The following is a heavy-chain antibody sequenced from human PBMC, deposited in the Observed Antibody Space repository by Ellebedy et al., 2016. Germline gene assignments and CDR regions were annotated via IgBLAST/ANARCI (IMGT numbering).Heavy chain of an antibody. Sequence: SETLSLXCTVSGGSVSSGSYHWSWHRQPPGQGREWIGYIYYSGSTNYNPSLKSRVTISADTSKNQFTLKLSSVTAADTAGYYCARDKAGSGGGFDYWGQGSLGTDAS. J-gene: IGHJ4*02. CDR2: IYYSGST. CDR1: GGSVSSGSYH. V-gene: IGHV4-61*01. CDR3: ARDKAGSGGGFDY. D-gene: IGHD2-15*01.